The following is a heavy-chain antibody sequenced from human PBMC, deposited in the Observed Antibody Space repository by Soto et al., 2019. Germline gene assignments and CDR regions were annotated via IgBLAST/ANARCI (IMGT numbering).Heavy chain of an antibody. CDR3: ERDLNGDYPFDY. J-gene: IGHJ4*02. D-gene: IGHD4-17*01. CDR1: GGSISSYY. V-gene: IGHV4-59*01. Sequence: QVQLQESGPGLVKPSETLSLTCTVSGGSISSYYWSWIRQPPGKGLEWIGYIYYSGSTNYNPSLNSRDTISVDTSKNQCSLELSSVTAADTAVYDCERDLNGDYPFDYWGQGTLVTVSS. CDR2: IYYSGST.